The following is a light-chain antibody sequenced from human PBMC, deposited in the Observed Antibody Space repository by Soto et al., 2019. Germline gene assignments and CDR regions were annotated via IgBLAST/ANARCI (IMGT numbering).Light chain of an antibody. CDR3: QQYIRWPLT. CDR2: GVS. Sequence: EIVMTQSPATLSVSPGERATLSCRASQSVSSNLAWYQQKPGQAPSLLIYGVSTRATGTPARFSGSGSGTEFTLTIGSLQSEDFAVYYCQQYIRWPLTFGGGTKVDIK. J-gene: IGKJ4*01. V-gene: IGKV3-15*01. CDR1: QSVSSN.